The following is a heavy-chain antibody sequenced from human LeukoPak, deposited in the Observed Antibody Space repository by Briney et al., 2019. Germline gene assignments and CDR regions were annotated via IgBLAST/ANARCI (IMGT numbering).Heavy chain of an antibody. J-gene: IGHJ5*02. CDR1: GGSISSSNYY. V-gene: IGHV4-39*01. CDR3: ARLDGYCSGGSCYSVSFVDP. D-gene: IGHD2-15*01. Sequence: PSETLSLTCTVSGGSISSSNYYWGWIRQPPGKGLEWIGSIYYSGSTYYNPSLKSRVTISVDTSKNQFSLKLSSVTAADTAVNYCARLDGYCSGGSCYSVSFVDPWGQGTLVTVSS. CDR2: IYYSGST.